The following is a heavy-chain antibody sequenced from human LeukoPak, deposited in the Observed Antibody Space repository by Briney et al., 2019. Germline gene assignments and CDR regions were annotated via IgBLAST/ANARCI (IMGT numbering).Heavy chain of an antibody. J-gene: IGHJ5*02. CDR2: INPNSGDT. CDR1: GYTFTGYY. CDR3: ARGPLRNWFDP. Sequence: ASVKVSCKASGYTFTGYYMHWVRQAPGQGLEWMGWINPNSGDTNYAQKFQGWVTMTRDTSIRTAYMELRRLRSDDTAVYYCARGPLRNWFDPWGQGTLVTVSS. V-gene: IGHV1-2*04.